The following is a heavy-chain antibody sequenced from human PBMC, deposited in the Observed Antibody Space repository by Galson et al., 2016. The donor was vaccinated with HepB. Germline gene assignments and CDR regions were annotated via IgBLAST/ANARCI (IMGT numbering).Heavy chain of an antibody. CDR1: GGTLSSHP. D-gene: IGHD3-22*01. V-gene: IGHV1-69*13. Sequence: SVKVSCKASGGTLSSHPINWVRQAPGQGLEWMGGIIPIFATANSAQKCQGRVTITADESTTTAYMELSSLRSEDTAVYYCARPLRSYFGISGYVSAFDIWGQGTMVTVSS. CDR2: IIPIFATA. CDR3: ARPLRSYFGISGYVSAFDI. J-gene: IGHJ3*02.